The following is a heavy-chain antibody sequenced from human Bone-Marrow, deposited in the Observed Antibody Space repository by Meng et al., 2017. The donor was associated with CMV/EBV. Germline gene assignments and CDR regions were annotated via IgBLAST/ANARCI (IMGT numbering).Heavy chain of an antibody. CDR3: ARGGLYDFWSGYQAWYYFDY. D-gene: IGHD3-3*01. V-gene: IGHV1-2*02. CDR2: INPNSGGT. J-gene: IGHJ4*02. CDR1: GYY. Sequence: GYYMHWVRQAPGQGLEWMGWINPNSGGTNYAQKFQGRVTMTRDTSISTAYMELSRLRSDDTAVYYCARGGLYDFWSGYQAWYYFDYWGQGTLVTVSS.